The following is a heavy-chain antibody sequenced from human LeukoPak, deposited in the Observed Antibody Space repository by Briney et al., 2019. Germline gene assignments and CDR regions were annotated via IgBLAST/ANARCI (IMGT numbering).Heavy chain of an antibody. CDR1: GFTFSSYN. Sequence: PGGSLRLSCAASGFTFSSYNMNWVRQAPGKGLEWVSYISSSGSTIYYADSVKGRFTTSRDNAKNSLYLQMNSLRDEDTAVYYCAREARYYYGMDVWGQGTTVTVSS. CDR2: ISSSGSTI. V-gene: IGHV3-48*02. CDR3: AREARYYYGMDV. J-gene: IGHJ6*02.